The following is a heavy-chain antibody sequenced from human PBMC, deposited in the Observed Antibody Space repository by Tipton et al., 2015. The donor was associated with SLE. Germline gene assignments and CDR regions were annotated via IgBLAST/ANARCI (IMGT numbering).Heavy chain of an antibody. D-gene: IGHD3-3*01. CDR3: ARHRWIFGAGYDC. CDR1: GGSISSDDSY. J-gene: IGHJ4*02. V-gene: IGHV4-30-4*01. Sequence: TLSLTCTVSGGSISSDDSYWTWIRQPPGKGLEWIGYIYYSGSTFYNPSLKSRITMSVDTSQNQFSLRLTSVTAADTAVYYCARHRWIFGAGYDCWGQGTLVTVSS. CDR2: IYYSGST.